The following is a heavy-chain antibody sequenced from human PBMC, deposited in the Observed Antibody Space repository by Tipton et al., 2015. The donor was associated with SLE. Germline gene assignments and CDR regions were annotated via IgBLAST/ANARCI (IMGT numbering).Heavy chain of an antibody. V-gene: IGHV3-23*01. D-gene: IGHD7-27*01. CDR3: LNDPNWAWGS. J-gene: IGHJ4*02. Sequence: SLRLSCAASGFTFSSYAMSWVRQAPGKGLEWVSGISGSGSSTYYADSLKGRFTISRDNSKNTLYLQLNSLRAEDTAVYYCLNDPNWAWGSWGQGTLVTVSS. CDR1: GFTFSSYA. CDR2: ISGSGSST.